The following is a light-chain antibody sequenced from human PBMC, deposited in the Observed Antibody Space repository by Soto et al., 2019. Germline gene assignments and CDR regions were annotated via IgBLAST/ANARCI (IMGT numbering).Light chain of an antibody. Sequence: QSVLTQPPSASETPGQRVTISCSGSSSNIGSNHVYWYQHLPGTAPKLLIYRNYLRPSGVPDRFSGSKSGTSASLAITGLQAEDEADYYCQSYDSSLSGYVFGTGTKLTVL. CDR3: QSYDSSLSGYV. CDR1: SSNIGSNH. V-gene: IGLV1-47*01. CDR2: RNY. J-gene: IGLJ1*01.